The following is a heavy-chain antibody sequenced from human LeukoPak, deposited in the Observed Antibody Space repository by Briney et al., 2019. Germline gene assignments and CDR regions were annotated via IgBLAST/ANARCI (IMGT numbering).Heavy chain of an antibody. CDR2: INPNSGGT. Sequence: ASVKVSCKASGYTFTGYYMHWVRQAPGQGLEWMGWINPNSGGTNYAQKFQGRVTMTRDTSISTAYMELSRLRSDDTAVYYCAGLYNWNHQDYDATDVWGQGTTVTVSS. V-gene: IGHV1-2*02. D-gene: IGHD1-20*01. J-gene: IGHJ6*02. CDR1: GYTFTGYY. CDR3: AGLYNWNHQDYDATDV.